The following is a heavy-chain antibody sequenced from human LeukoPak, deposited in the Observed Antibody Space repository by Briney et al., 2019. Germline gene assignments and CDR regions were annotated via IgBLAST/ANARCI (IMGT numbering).Heavy chain of an antibody. V-gene: IGHV4-59*01. CDR1: GGSISSYY. CDR3: AKGGDRDGSLGY. J-gene: IGHJ4*02. CDR2: IYYSGST. Sequence: PSETLSLTCTVSGGSISSYYWSWIRQPPGKGLEWIGYIYYSGSTNYNPSLKSRVTISVDTSKNQFSLKLSSVTAADTAVYYCAKGGDRDGSLGYWGQGTLVTVSS. D-gene: IGHD5-24*01.